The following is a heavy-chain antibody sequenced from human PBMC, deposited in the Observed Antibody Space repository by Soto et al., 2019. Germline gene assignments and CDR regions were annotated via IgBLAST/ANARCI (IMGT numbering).Heavy chain of an antibody. D-gene: IGHD7-27*01. CDR2: FSGSNT. J-gene: IGHJ4*02. Sequence: EVPLLESGGGLVQPGGSLRLSCVASGFTFSNFALSWVRQAPGKGLEWVSGFSGSNTYYADSVEGRFTISRDNSKNALFLQMNSLRAEDTAIYYCAKGWGDYWGQGTLVTVSS. CDR1: GFTFSNFA. CDR3: AKGWGDY. V-gene: IGHV3-23*01.